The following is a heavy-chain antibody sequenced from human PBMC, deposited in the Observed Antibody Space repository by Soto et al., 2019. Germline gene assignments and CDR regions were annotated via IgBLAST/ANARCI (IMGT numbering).Heavy chain of an antibody. V-gene: IGHV3-21*01. Sequence: LRLSCAASGFTFSSYSMNWVRQAPGKGLEWVSSTNSGSFSINYADSVKGRFSISRDNAQNSLHLQMNNLRAEDTAVYYCARNESSNIYGMDVWGQGTTVTVSS. CDR3: ARNESSNIYGMDV. CDR1: GFTFSSYS. CDR2: TNSGSFSI. J-gene: IGHJ6*02. D-gene: IGHD6-6*01.